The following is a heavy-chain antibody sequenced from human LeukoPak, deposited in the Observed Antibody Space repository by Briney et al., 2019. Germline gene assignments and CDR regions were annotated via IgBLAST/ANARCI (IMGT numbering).Heavy chain of an antibody. CDR1: GYTFTSYG. CDR2: ISAYNGNT. D-gene: IGHD2-21*02. J-gene: IGHJ4*02. V-gene: IGHV1-18*01. CDR3: ARDGIVVVTAIQGYFDY. Sequence: ASVKVSCKASGYTFTSYGISWVRQAPGQGLEWMGWISAYNGNTNYAQKLQGRVTMTTDTSTSTAYMELRSLRSDDTAVYYCARDGIVVVTAIQGYFDYWGQGTLVTASS.